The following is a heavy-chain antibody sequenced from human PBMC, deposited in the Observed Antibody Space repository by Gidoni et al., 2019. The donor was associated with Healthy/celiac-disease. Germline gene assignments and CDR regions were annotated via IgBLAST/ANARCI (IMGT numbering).Heavy chain of an antibody. CDR2: ISYDGSNK. J-gene: IGHJ4*02. D-gene: IGHD3-22*01. V-gene: IGHV3-30-3*01. CDR3: ARDYRDYYDSSGDYPLRY. Sequence: QVQLVESGGGVVQPGRSLSLSCAASVFTFRSYAMHWVRQVPGKGLEWVAVISYDGSNKYYADSVKGRFTISRDNSKNTLYLQMNSLRAEDTAVYYCARDYRDYYDSSGDYPLRYWGQGTLVTVSS. CDR1: VFTFRSYA.